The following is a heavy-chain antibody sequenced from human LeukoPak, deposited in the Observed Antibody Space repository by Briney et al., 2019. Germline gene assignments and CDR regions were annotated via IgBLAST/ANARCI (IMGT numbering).Heavy chain of an antibody. Sequence: ASVKVSCKVSGYTLTELSMHWVRQAPGKGLEWMGGFDPEDGETIYAQKCQGRVTMTEDTSTDTAYMELSSLRSEDTAVYYCAKYNWNSHDAFDIWGQGTMVTVSS. CDR1: GYTLTELS. D-gene: IGHD1-1*01. J-gene: IGHJ3*02. CDR3: AKYNWNSHDAFDI. CDR2: FDPEDGET. V-gene: IGHV1-24*01.